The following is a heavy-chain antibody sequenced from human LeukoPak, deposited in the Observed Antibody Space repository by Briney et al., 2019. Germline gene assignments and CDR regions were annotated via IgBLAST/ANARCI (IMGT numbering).Heavy chain of an antibody. V-gene: IGHV3-53*04. CDR2: IYSGGST. D-gene: IGHD2-15*01. CDR1: GFTVSSNY. CDR3: ARVLRHCSGGSCYSPYGVDV. Sequence: GGSLRLSCAASGFTVSSNYMSWVRQAPGKGLEWVSVIYSGGSTYYADSVKGRFTISRHNSKNTLYLQMNSLRAEDTAVYYCARVLRHCSGGSCYSPYGVDVWGQGTTVTVSS. J-gene: IGHJ6*02.